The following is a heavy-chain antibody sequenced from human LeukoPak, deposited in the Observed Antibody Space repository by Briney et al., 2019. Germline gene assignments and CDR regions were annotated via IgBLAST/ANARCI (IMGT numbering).Heavy chain of an antibody. V-gene: IGHV3-15*01. J-gene: IGHJ4*02. CDR1: GFTFSNAW. CDR3: TAIRITMIVVVTLDPYYFDY. D-gene: IGHD3-22*01. Sequence: GGSLRLSCAASGFTFSNAWMSWVRQAPGKGLEWVGRIKSKTDGGTTDYAAPVKGRFTISRDDSKNTLYLQMNSLKTEDTAVYYCTAIRITMIVVVTLDPYYFDYWGQGTLVTVSP. CDR2: IKSKTDGGTT.